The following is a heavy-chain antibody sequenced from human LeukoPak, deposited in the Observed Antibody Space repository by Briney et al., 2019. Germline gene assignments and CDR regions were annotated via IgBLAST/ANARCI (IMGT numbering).Heavy chain of an antibody. J-gene: IGHJ4*02. CDR2: ISGSGGTT. CDR1: GFTFSSYA. Sequence: GGSLRLSCAASGFTFSSYAMSWVRQAPGKGLEWVSAISGSGGTTYYADSVKGRFTISRENSKNTLYLQMNSLRAEDTGLYYCAREGEGYSYGYRYYFDYWGQGTLVTVSS. D-gene: IGHD5-18*01. V-gene: IGHV3-23*01. CDR3: AREGEGYSYGYRYYFDY.